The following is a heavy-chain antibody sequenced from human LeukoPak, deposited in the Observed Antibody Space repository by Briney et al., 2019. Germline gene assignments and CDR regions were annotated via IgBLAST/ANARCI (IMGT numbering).Heavy chain of an antibody. J-gene: IGHJ4*02. CDR2: ISSSGNTI. D-gene: IGHD3-10*01. CDR1: RFTFSNYE. V-gene: IGHV3-48*03. CDR3: ARALWFGETFPAY. Sequence: TGGSLRLSCAASRFTFSNYEMNWVRQAPGKGLEWVSYISSSGNTIYYADSVKGRFTISRDNAKNSLYLQMNSLRAEDTAVYYCARALWFGETFPAYWGQGTLVTVSS.